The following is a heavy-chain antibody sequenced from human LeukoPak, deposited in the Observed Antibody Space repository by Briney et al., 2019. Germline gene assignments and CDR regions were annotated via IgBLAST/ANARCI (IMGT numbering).Heavy chain of an antibody. CDR2: IKWDGGST. CDR1: GFTFDDHG. D-gene: IGHD6-13*01. CDR3: ARDKAAAGTLFDY. Sequence: GGSLRLSCAASGFTFDDHGMSWVRQAPGTGLEWVSGIKWDGGSTGYEDTVKGRFTISRDNAKNSLYLQMNSLRAEDTAFYYCARDKAAAGTLFDYWGQGALVTVSS. V-gene: IGHV3-20*04. J-gene: IGHJ4*02.